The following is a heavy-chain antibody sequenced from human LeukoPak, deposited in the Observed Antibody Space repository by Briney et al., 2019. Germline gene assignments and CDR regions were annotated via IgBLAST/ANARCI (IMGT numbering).Heavy chain of an antibody. Sequence: ETLSLTCAVYGGSFSGYYWSWIRQPPGKGLEWVSAISGSGGSTYYADSVKGRFTISRDNSKNTLYLQMNSLRAEDTAVYYCATKPTYCSSTSCYYYYGMDVWGQGTTVTVSS. CDR1: GGSFSGYY. V-gene: IGHV3-23*01. CDR3: ATKPTYCSSTSCYYYYGMDV. J-gene: IGHJ6*02. CDR2: ISGSGGST. D-gene: IGHD2-2*01.